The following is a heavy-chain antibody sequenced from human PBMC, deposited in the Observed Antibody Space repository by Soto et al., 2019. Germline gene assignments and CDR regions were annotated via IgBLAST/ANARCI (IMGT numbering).Heavy chain of an antibody. CDR2: IKQDGSEK. J-gene: IGHJ6*02. CDR1: GFTFSSYW. D-gene: IGHD3-10*01. Sequence: GGSLRLSCAASGFTFSSYWMSWVRQAPGKGLEWVANIKQDGSEKYYVDSVKGRFTTSRDNAKNSLYLQMNSLRAEDTAVYYCAREDYLWFGERGMDVWGQGTTVTVSS. CDR3: AREDYLWFGERGMDV. V-gene: IGHV3-7*03.